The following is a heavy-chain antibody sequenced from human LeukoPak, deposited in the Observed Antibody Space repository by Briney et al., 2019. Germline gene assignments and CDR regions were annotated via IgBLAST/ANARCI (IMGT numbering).Heavy chain of an antibody. CDR2: VYYSGTT. V-gene: IGHV4-38-2*02. Sequence: SETLSLTCTVSGDSITSDNYWGWIRHPPGKGLEWIGSVYYSGTTYYSPSLKSRVTISVDTSKNQFSLKVSSVTAADPAVYSSPKKSGPWGNGFDPGGQETRVPVSS. D-gene: IGHD7-27*01. J-gene: IGHJ5*02. CDR1: GDSITSDNY. CDR3: PKKSGPWGNGFDP.